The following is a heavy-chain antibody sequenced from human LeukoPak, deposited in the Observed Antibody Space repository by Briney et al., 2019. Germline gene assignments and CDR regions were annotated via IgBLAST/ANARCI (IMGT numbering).Heavy chain of an antibody. J-gene: IGHJ5*02. V-gene: IGHV1-18*01. CDR1: GHTSTSYG. Sequence: GASVKVSCKASGHTSTSYGINWVRQAPGQGLEWMGWISAYNKRNYAQKFQGRVTMTTDTSTSTAYMELRNLRSDDTAVYYCARVSAPPDYGDYVSENWFDPWGQGTLVTVSS. CDR3: ARVSAPPDYGDYVSENWFDP. CDR2: ISAYNKR. D-gene: IGHD4-17*01.